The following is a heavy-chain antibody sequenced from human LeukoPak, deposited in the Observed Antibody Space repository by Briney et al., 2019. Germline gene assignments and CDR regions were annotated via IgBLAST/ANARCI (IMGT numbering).Heavy chain of an antibody. CDR2: INTSGST. V-gene: IGHV4-4*07. Sequence: SETLSLTCTVSGGSISSYYWSWIRQPAGKGLEWIGRINTSGSTNYNPSLKSRVTISADKSKKQFSLRLTSVTAADTAVYYCVREGSGSYLGYYYYMEVWGTGTTVTVSS. CDR1: GGSISSYY. CDR3: VREGSGSYLGYYYYMEV. D-gene: IGHD3-10*01. J-gene: IGHJ6*03.